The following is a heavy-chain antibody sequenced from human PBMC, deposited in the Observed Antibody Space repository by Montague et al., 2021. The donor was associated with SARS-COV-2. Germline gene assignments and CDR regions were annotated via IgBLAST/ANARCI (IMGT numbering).Heavy chain of an antibody. CDR3: ARDQTVLDWIWYGMDV. V-gene: IGHV4-34*01. D-gene: IGHD3-3*01. Sequence: SETLSLTCAVYGXSFSTYYWSWIRQSPGKGLEWIGNIDHSGNTNYNPSXKSRGSILIDTSSSQFSLYLTTVTAADAAVYYCARDQTVLDWIWYGMDVWGPGTTVTVSS. CDR2: IDHSGNT. J-gene: IGHJ6*02. CDR1: GXSFSTYY.